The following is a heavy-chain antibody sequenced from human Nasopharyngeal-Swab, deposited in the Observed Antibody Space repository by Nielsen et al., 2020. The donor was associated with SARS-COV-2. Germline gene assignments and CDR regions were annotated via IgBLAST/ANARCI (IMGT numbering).Heavy chain of an antibody. CDR1: GFTFSSYA. D-gene: IGHD3-9*01. CDR3: AKDHDILTGYYKGAGAFDI. CDR2: ISGSGGST. J-gene: IGHJ3*02. Sequence: GESLKISCAASGFTFSSYAMSWVRQAPGKGLEWVSAISGSGGSTYYADSVKGRFTISRDNSKNTLYPQMNSLRAEDTAVYYCAKDHDILTGYYKGAGAFDIWGQGTMVTVSS. V-gene: IGHV3-23*01.